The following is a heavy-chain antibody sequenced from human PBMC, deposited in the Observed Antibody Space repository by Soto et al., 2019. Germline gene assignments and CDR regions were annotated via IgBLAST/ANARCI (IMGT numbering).Heavy chain of an antibody. Sequence: EVQLVESGGGLVQPGGSLRLSCAASGFTFSSYSMNWVRQAPGKGLEWVSYISSSSSTIYYADSVKGRFTISRDNAQNSLYLQINRLRDEDTAVYYCARSYGYYYYYGMDVWGQGTTVTVSS. CDR3: ARSYGYYYYYGMDV. V-gene: IGHV3-48*02. J-gene: IGHJ6*02. D-gene: IGHD3-16*01. CDR1: GFTFSSYS. CDR2: ISSSSSTI.